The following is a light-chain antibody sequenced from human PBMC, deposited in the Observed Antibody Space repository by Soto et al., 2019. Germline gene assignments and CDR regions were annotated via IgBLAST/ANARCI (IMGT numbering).Light chain of an antibody. J-gene: IGLJ1*01. CDR1: STDVGAYNY. CDR2: EVT. CDR3: ISYTGKSASYV. Sequence: QSALAQPASVSRTPGQSITISCTGTSTDVGAYNYVAWYQQHPGKAPKLIIYEVTNRPSGVSYRFSASKSGNTASLTISGLHSEDEADYYCISYTGKSASYVFGTGTKGTVL. V-gene: IGLV2-14*01.